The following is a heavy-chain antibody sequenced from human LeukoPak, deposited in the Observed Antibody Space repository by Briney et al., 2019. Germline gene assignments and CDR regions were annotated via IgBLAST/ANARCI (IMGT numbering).Heavy chain of an antibody. CDR3: ARLRERSGYCSGGSCYSPSVPTGYFDY. J-gene: IGHJ4*02. D-gene: IGHD2-15*01. CDR1: GGSISSSSYY. CDR2: IYYSGST. Sequence: SETLPLTCTVSGGSISSSSYYWGWIRQPPGKGLEWMGGIYYSGSTYYNPSLKSRVTISVDTSKNQFSLKLSSVTAADTAVYYCARLRERSGYCSGGSCYSPSVPTGYFDYWGQGTLVTVSS. V-gene: IGHV4-39*01.